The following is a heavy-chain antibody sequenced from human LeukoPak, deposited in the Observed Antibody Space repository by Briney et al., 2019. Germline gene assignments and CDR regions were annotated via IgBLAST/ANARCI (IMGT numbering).Heavy chain of an antibody. J-gene: IGHJ4*02. V-gene: IGHV3-9*01. D-gene: IGHD3-22*01. CDR2: ISWNGGSI. Sequence: GRSLRLSCAASGFTFNDYAMYWVRQAPGKGLEWVSGISWNGGSIGYADSMRGRFTISRDNAKKSLYLQMNSLRPEDTAVYYCSRGGYYYDSGGYFRWGQGTLVTVSS. CDR3: SRGGYYYDSGGYFR. CDR1: GFTFNDYA.